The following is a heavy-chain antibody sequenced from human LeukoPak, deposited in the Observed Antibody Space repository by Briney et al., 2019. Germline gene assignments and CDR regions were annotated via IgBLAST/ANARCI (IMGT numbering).Heavy chain of an antibody. Sequence: ASVKVSCKASGYTFTSYGISWVRQAPGQGLEWMGWISAYNGNTNYAQKLQGRVTMTTDTSTSTAYMELRSLRAEDTAVYYCARLGVLRGWYSDWGQGTLVTVSS. CDR2: ISAYNGNT. CDR3: ARLGVLRGWYSD. J-gene: IGHJ4*02. D-gene: IGHD6-19*01. CDR1: GYTFTSYG. V-gene: IGHV1-18*01.